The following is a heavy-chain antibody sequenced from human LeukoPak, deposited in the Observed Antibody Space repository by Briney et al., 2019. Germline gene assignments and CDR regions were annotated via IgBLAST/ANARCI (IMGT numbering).Heavy chain of an antibody. J-gene: IGHJ6*03. D-gene: IGHD6-13*01. CDR2: IKQDGSEK. Sequence: PGGSLRLSCAASGFTFSSYWMSWVGQAPGKGLEGLANIKQDGSEKYYVDSVKGRFTISRDNAKNSLYLQMNSLRAEDTAVYYCARIYSSSWYQYYYYYMDVWGKGTTVTVSS. CDR1: GFTFSSYW. CDR3: ARIYSSSWYQYYYYYMDV. V-gene: IGHV3-7*01.